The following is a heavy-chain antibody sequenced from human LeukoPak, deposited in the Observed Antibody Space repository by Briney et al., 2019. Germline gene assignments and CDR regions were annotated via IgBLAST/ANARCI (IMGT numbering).Heavy chain of an antibody. D-gene: IGHD3-10*01. CDR2: IYSGGGS. Sequence: PGGSLRLSCAASGFTFSSYGMHWVRQAPGKGLEWVSVIYSGGGSYYADSVKGRFTISRDNSKNTLYLQMNSLRVEDTAVYYCARDASGPAYWGQGTLVTVSS. CDR3: ARDASGPAY. V-gene: IGHV3-66*01. CDR1: GFTFSSYG. J-gene: IGHJ4*02.